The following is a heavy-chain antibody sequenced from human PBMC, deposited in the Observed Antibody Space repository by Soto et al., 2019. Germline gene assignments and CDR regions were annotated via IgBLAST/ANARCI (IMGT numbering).Heavy chain of an antibody. J-gene: IGHJ6*02. CDR1: GFTFSSYA. D-gene: IGHD6-19*01. CDR3: AKDGGGWSFGYYYYYGMDV. Sequence: EVQLLESGGGLVQPGGSLRLSCAASGFTFSSYAMSWVSQAPGKGLEWVSAISGSGGSTYYADSVKGRFTISRDNSKDTLYLQMNSLRAEDTAVYYCAKDGGGWSFGYYYYYGMDVWGQGTTVTVSS. CDR2: ISGSGGST. V-gene: IGHV3-23*01.